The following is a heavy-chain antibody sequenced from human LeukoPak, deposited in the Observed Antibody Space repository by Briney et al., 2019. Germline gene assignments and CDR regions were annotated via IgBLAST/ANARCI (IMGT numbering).Heavy chain of an antibody. Sequence: PGGSLRLSCAASGFTFSSYAMSWVRQAPGKGLEWVSAISGSGGSTYYADSVKGRFTISRDNSKNTLYLQMNSLRAEDTAVYYCAKSSYQNESSTSSSSFHYYYYYYMDVWGKGTTVTVSS. V-gene: IGHV3-23*01. CDR3: AKSSYQNESSTSSSSFHYYYYYYMDV. CDR1: GFTFSSYA. J-gene: IGHJ6*03. CDR2: ISGSGGST. D-gene: IGHD2-2*01.